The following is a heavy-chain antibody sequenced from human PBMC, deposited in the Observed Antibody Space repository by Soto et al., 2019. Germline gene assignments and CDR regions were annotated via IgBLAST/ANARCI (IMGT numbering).Heavy chain of an antibody. CDR3: AKDSEVVSLSAARVYGMEG. CDR1: GFMFSNFA. Sequence: GGSLRLSCAVSGFMFSNFAITWVRQAPGKGLEWVSTTRSNGEHTYYADSVKGRFTVSRDNSKNTLFLEMSSLRAEDTAIYYCAKDSEVVSLSAARVYGMEGLGRRTTV. CDR2: TRSNGEHT. J-gene: IGHJ6*02. D-gene: IGHD2-2*01. V-gene: IGHV3-23*01.